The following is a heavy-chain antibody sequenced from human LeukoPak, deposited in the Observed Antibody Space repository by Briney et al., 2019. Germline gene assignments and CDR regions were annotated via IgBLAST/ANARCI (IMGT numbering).Heavy chain of an antibody. V-gene: IGHV4-59*02. Sequence: SETLSLTCTVSGASVTDYYRSWIRQSPGKGLEWISYIHHSGNSDYNPSLRSRVTTSLDTSKNQFSLNLISVTAADTAVYYCTRGHWGLQSWSQGTLVTVSS. CDR3: TRGHWGLQS. D-gene: IGHD7-27*01. CDR1: GASVTDYY. CDR2: IHHSGNS. J-gene: IGHJ5*02.